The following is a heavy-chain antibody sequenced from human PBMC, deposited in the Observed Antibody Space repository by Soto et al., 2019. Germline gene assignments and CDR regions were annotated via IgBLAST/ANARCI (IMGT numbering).Heavy chain of an antibody. D-gene: IGHD2-15*01. J-gene: IGHJ5*02. CDR1: GFTVSSNY. CDR2: IYSGGST. CDR3: ARSRYCSGGSCLQVGWFDP. Sequence: GGSLRLSCAASGFTVSSNYMSWVRQAPGKGLEWVSVIYSGGSTYYADSVKGRFTISRHNSKNTLYLQMNSLRAEDTAVYYCARSRYCSGGSCLQVGWFDPWGQGTLVTVSS. V-gene: IGHV3-53*04.